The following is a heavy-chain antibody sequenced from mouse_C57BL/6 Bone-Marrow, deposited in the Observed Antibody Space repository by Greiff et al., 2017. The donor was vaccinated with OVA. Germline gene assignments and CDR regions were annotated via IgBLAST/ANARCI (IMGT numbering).Heavy chain of an antibody. J-gene: IGHJ3*01. CDR2: ISNGGGST. V-gene: IGHV5-12*01. CDR3: ASPYGSYGFAY. CDR1: GFTFSDYY. D-gene: IGHD2-1*01. Sequence: EVQVVESGGGLVQPGGSLKLSCAASGFTFSDYYMYWVRQTPEKRLEWVAYISNGGGSTYYPDTVKGRFTISRDNAKNTLYLQMSRLKSEDTAMYYCASPYGSYGFAYWGQGTLVTVSA.